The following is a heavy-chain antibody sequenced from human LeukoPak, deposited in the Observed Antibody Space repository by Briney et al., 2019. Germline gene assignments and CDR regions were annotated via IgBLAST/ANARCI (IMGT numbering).Heavy chain of an antibody. J-gene: IGHJ6*02. V-gene: IGHV3-48*03. Sequence: PGGSLRLSCAASGFTFSSYEMNWVRQAPGKGLEWVSYISSSGSTIYYADSVKGRFTISRDNAKNSQYLQMNSLRAEDTAVYYCARDRYDFWSGSPYGMDVWGQGTTVTVSS. CDR1: GFTFSSYE. D-gene: IGHD3-3*01. CDR3: ARDRYDFWSGSPYGMDV. CDR2: ISSSGSTI.